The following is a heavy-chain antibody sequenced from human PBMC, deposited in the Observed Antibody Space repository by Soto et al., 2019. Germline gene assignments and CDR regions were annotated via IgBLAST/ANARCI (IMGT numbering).Heavy chain of an antibody. Sequence: QVQLQESGPGLVKPSQTLSLTCIVSGDSINRGGYFWTWIRQHPGKGLEWIGYIYDSGSAFYNPSLKSRVTMSVDTSTNQFSLNLRSVTAADTAVFYCARGILRPNHYMDVWGKGTEVAGSS. CDR2: IYDSGSA. J-gene: IGHJ6*03. V-gene: IGHV4-31*03. D-gene: IGHD1-26*01. CDR3: ARGILRPNHYMDV. CDR1: GDSINRGGYF.